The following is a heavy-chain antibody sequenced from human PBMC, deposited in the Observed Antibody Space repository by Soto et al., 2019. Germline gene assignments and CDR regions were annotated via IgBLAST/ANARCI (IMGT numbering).Heavy chain of an antibody. D-gene: IGHD6-13*01. V-gene: IGHV1-8*01. J-gene: IGHJ5*02. Sequence: QVQLVQSGAEVKKPGASVKVSCKASGYTFTSYDINWVRQAAGQGLEWMGWMNPNSGNTGYAQKFQGRVTMTRNTSISTAYMELSSLRSEDTAVYYCARERSAAGTGWFDPWGQGTLVTVSS. CDR1: GYTFTSYD. CDR2: MNPNSGNT. CDR3: ARERSAAGTGWFDP.